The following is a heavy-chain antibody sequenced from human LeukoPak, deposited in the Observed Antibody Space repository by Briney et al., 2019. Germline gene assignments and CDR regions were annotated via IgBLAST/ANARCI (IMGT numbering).Heavy chain of an antibody. Sequence: SETLSLTCTASGGSISSYYWSWIRQPAGKGLEWIGRIYTSGSTNYNPSLKSRVTISVDKSKNQFSLKLSSVTAADTAVYYCARVLRDGYLFDYWGQGTLATVSS. CDR2: IYTSGST. CDR3: ARVLRDGYLFDY. J-gene: IGHJ4*02. V-gene: IGHV4-4*07. D-gene: IGHD5-24*01. CDR1: GGSISSYY.